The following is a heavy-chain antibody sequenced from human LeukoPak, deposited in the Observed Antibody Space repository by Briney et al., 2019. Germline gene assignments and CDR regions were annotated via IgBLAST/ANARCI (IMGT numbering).Heavy chain of an antibody. V-gene: IGHV4-4*02. CDR1: GGSINSNYW. J-gene: IGHJ4*02. D-gene: IGHD3-3*01. CDR2: IYHTGSV. Sequence: SETLSLTCAVSGGSINSNYWWTWVRQSPGKGLEWIGEIYHTGSVNYNLSLESRVTISKDRSKNQFSLMLRSVTAADTAVYYCARHYDLWSGYNYWGQGLLVTVSS. CDR3: ARHYDLWSGYNY.